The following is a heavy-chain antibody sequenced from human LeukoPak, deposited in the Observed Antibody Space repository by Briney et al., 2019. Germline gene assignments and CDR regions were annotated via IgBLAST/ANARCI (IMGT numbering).Heavy chain of an antibody. Sequence: ASVKVSCKASGYTFTSYDINWVRQATGQGLEWMGWMNPNSGNTGYAQKFQGRVTITRDTSASTAYMELSSLRSEDTAVYYCARDSGPDIVVVTGADYWGQGTLVTVSS. CDR3: ARDSGPDIVVVTGADY. CDR1: GYTFTSYD. D-gene: IGHD2-21*02. CDR2: MNPNSGNT. J-gene: IGHJ4*02. V-gene: IGHV1-8*03.